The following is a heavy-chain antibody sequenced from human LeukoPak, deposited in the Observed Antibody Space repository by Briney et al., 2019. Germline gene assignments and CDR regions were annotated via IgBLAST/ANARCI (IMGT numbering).Heavy chain of an antibody. Sequence: GGSLRLSCAVSGFTVSDNYMTWVRQAPGKGLEWVSIIYSGGRTDYADSVKGRVTISRDNSKNTLYLQMNSLRAEDTAVYYCAKDPISWGLGYWGQGTLVTVSS. D-gene: IGHD7-27*01. CDR2: IYSGGRT. CDR1: GFTVSDNY. V-gene: IGHV3-66*01. CDR3: AKDPISWGLGY. J-gene: IGHJ4*02.